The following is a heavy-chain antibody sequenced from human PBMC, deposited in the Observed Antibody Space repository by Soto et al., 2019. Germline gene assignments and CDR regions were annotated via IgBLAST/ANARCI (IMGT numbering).Heavy chain of an antibody. CDR1: GFMFDNYA. CDR3: ARGRYFDASGGCANY. V-gene: IGHV3-23*01. J-gene: IGHJ4*02. Sequence: EMRLLESGGGSVSPGASARLSCLTSGFMFDNYAMSWVRQSPARGLEWVAAISGSGHATYYTQSVRGRFTISRDKSKKAVFLQMNNLRIEDTAIYYCARGRYFDASGGCANYWGLGTLVTVSP. CDR2: ISGSGHAT. D-gene: IGHD5-12*01.